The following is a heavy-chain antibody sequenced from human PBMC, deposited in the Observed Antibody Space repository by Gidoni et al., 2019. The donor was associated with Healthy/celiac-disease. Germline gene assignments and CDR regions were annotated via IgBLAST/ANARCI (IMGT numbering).Heavy chain of an antibody. CDR3: ARGNLGYCSSTSCYGGWFDP. D-gene: IGHD2-2*01. CDR1: GFTFSSYA. V-gene: IGHV3-30-3*01. J-gene: IGHJ5*02. CDR2: ISYYGSNK. Sequence: QVQLVESGGGVVQPGRSLRLSCAAPGFTFSSYAMHWVRQAPGKGLEWVAVISYYGSNKYYADSVKGRFTISRDNSKNTLYLQMNSLRAEDTAVYYCARGNLGYCSSTSCYGGWFDPWGQGTLVTVSS.